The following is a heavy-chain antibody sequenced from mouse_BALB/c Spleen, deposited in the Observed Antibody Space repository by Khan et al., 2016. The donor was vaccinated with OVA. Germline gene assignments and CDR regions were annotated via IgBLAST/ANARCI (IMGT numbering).Heavy chain of an antibody. CDR3: ARVYGGDFDY. Sequence: VQLKESGPGLVKPSQSLSLTRPVTGYSITTDYAWNWIRQFPGNKLEWMGYISYSGNTKYNPSLKSRISITRDTSKNQFFLQLKSVTTEDTARYYCARVYGGDFDYWGKGTTLTVSS. D-gene: IGHD1-1*01. CDR2: ISYSGNT. V-gene: IGHV3-2*02. CDR1: GYSITTDYA. J-gene: IGHJ2*01.